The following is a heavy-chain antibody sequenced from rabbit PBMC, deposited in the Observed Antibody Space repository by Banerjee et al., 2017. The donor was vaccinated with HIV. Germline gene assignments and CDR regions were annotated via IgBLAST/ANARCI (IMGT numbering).Heavy chain of an antibody. V-gene: IGHV1S47*01. CDR3: ARGGNTAGDGAYGYVGHDGFDP. CDR2: IGGGDGST. J-gene: IGHJ2*01. CDR1: GFDFSSYA. Sequence: QEQLVESGGGLVQPEGSLTLTCKASGFDFSSYAMCWVRQAPGKGPEWIACIGGGDGSTYYASWVNGRFTISKTSSTTVTLQMTSLTAADTATYFCARGGNTAGDGAYGYVGHDGFDPWGPGTLV. D-gene: IGHD6-1*01.